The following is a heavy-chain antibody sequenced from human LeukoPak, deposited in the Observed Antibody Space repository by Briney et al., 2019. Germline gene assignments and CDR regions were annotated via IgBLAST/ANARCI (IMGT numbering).Heavy chain of an antibody. D-gene: IGHD6-25*01. J-gene: IGHJ5*02. CDR3: AREYVLAARWFDP. V-gene: IGHV3-23*01. CDR1: GFTFSSYA. Sequence: PGGSLRLSCAASGFTFSSYAMSWVRQAPGKGLEWVSAISGSGGSTYYADSGKGRFTISRDNSKNTLYLQMNSLRTEDTDVYYCAREYVLAARWFDPWGQGTLVTVSS. CDR2: ISGSGGST.